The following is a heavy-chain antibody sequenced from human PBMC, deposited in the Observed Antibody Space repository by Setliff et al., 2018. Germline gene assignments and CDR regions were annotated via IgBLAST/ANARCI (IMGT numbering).Heavy chain of an antibody. CDR2: IYYSGST. CDR1: GGSISSSSYY. J-gene: IGHJ4*02. CDR3: ARESRYYYDSSGYYYIGYFDY. Sequence: SETLSLTCTVSGGSISSSSYYWGWIRQPPGKGLEWIGSIYYSGSTYYNPSLKSRVTISVDTSKNQFSLKLSSVTAADTAVYYCARESRYYYDSSGYYYIGYFDYWGQGTLVTVSS. D-gene: IGHD3-22*01. V-gene: IGHV4-39*07.